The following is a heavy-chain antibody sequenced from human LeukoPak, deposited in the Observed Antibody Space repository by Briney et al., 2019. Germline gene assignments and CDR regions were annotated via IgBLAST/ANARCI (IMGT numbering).Heavy chain of an antibody. D-gene: IGHD6-19*01. J-gene: IGHJ4*02. CDR1: GFTFSSYA. V-gene: IGHV3-30-3*01. CDR2: ISYDGSNK. Sequence: PGRSLRLSCAASGFTFSSYAMHWVRQAPGKGLEWVAVISYDGSNKYYADSVKGRFTISRDNSKNTLYLQMNSLRAEDTAVYYCAKASSNFDYWGQGTLVTVSS. CDR3: AKASSNFDY.